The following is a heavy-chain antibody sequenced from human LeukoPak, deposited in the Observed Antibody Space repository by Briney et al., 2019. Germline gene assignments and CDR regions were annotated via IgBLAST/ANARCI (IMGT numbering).Heavy chain of an antibody. J-gene: IGHJ4*02. CDR2: ISGSGGST. Sequence: GGSLRLTCAASGFTFSNYAMSWVRQAPGKGLEWVSAISGSGGSTYYADSVKGRFTISRDNSRNTLYLQMNSLRAEDTATYYCAKGNGIIGIWGQGTLDTVSS. D-gene: IGHD1-20*01. V-gene: IGHV3-23*01. CDR3: AKGNGIIGI. CDR1: GFTFSNYA.